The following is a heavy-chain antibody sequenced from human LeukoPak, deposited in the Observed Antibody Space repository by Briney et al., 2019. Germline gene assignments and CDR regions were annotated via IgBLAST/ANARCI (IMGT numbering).Heavy chain of an antibody. J-gene: IGHJ3*02. CDR3: ARGFSYYYDSSPPAFDI. Sequence: SETLSLTCTVSGGSISSGGYYWSWIRQPPGKGLEWIGYIYYSGSTNYNPSLKSRVTISVDTSKNQFSLKLSSVTAADTAVYYCARGFSYYYDSSPPAFDIWGQGTMVTVSS. D-gene: IGHD3-22*01. CDR1: GGSISSGGYY. CDR2: IYYSGST. V-gene: IGHV4-61*08.